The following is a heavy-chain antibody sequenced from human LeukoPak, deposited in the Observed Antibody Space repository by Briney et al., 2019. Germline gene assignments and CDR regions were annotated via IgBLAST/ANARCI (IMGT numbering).Heavy chain of an antibody. D-gene: IGHD1-26*01. V-gene: IGHV3-30-3*01. CDR1: GFTFSNYA. CDR3: ARDSGTYLDY. J-gene: IGHJ4*02. CDR2: ISYDGSHK. Sequence: GRSLRLSCAASGFTFSNYAIHWVRQAPGKGLEWVAVISYDGSHKFYADSVKGRFTISRDNSENMLYLQVNSLRAEDTAVYYCARDSGTYLDYWGQGTLVTVSS.